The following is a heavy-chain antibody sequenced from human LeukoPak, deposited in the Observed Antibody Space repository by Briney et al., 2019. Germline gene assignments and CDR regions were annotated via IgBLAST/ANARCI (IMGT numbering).Heavy chain of an antibody. CDR1: GFMFSNYS. V-gene: IGHV3-49*04. D-gene: IGHD3-9*01. CDR2: IRTKAYGGTT. Sequence: PGGSPRLSCADSGFMFSNYSMNSVRQALGKGLEWVGFIRTKAYGGTTDYAASVKGRFTISRDDSKSIAYLQMNSLKTEDTAVYYCTRSSRIRYFDWYFDYWGQGTLVTVSS. CDR3: TRSSRIRYFDWYFDY. J-gene: IGHJ4*02.